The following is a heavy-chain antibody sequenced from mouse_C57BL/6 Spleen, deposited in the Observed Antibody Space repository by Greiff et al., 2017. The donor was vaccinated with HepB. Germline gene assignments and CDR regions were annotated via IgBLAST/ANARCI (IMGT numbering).Heavy chain of an antibody. V-gene: IGHV1-81*01. CDR3: AREYYYGSSDYAMDY. J-gene: IGHJ4*01. CDR2: IYPRSGNT. D-gene: IGHD1-1*01. Sequence: VKLQESGAELARPGASVKLSCKASGYTFTSYGISWVKQRTGQGLEWIGEIYPRSGNTYYNEKFKGKATLTADKSSSTAYMELRSLTSEDSAVYFCAREYYYGSSDYAMDYWGQGTSVTVSS. CDR1: GYTFTSYG.